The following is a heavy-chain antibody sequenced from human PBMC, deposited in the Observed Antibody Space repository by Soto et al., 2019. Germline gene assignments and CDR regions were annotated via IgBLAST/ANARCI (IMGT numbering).Heavy chain of an antibody. V-gene: IGHV3-30*03. CDR3: ATSASSDH. CDR1: GFLFDTYG. CDR2: ISYDGSHK. J-gene: IGHJ4*02. Sequence: VQLVESGGGVVQPGRSLRLSCVASGFLFDTYGMHWVRQTPGKGLEWVAIISYDGSHKEYADSVKGRFAISRDNSENTLYLQMNNLGVEDTALYYCATSASSDHWGQGTQVTVS. D-gene: IGHD1-26*01.